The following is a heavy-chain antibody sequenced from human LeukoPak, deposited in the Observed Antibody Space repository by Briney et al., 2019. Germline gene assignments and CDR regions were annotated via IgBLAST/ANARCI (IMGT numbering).Heavy chain of an antibody. CDR2: IYPGDSNT. D-gene: IGHD4-17*01. CDR1: GYSFTSYW. J-gene: IGHJ6*02. Sequence: GESLKTSFKGPGYSFTSYWIGWVRQMPGKGLEWMGIIYPGDSNTTYSPSFQGSVTISANKSISTAYLQWSSLKASDTAMYYCAKTVATNYYGMDVWGQGTTVTVSS. CDR3: AKTVATNYYGMDV. V-gene: IGHV5-51*01.